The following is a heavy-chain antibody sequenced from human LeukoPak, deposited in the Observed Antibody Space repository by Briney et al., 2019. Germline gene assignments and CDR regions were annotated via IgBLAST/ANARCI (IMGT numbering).Heavy chain of an antibody. V-gene: IGHV3-23*01. J-gene: IGHJ4*02. CDR1: GFTFSGCA. CDR2: IRGSGGTT. Sequence: GGSLRLSCAASGFTFSGCAMSWVRQAPGKGLEWVSAIRGSGGTTYYADSVKGRFTISRDNSKDTLNLQMNSLRAEDTAVYDCAKGLYDWLSDADYWGQGTLVTVSS. D-gene: IGHD3-9*01. CDR3: AKGLYDWLSDADY.